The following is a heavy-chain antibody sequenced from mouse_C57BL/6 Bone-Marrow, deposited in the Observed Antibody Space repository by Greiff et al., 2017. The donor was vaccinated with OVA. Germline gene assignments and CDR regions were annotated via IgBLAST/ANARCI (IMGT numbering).Heavy chain of an antibody. J-gene: IGHJ2*01. CDR2: IDPTNDYT. CDR1: GYTFTSYT. V-gene: IGHV1-4*01. CDR3: TRGYYFDY. Sequence: VKLVESGAELARPGASVKMSCKASGYTFTSYTIHWVKQRPGQGLEWIGYIDPTNDYTNYNQKFKGKATLTADKSSSTAYMQLSSLTSEDSAFYYCTRGYYFDYWGQGTTLTVSS.